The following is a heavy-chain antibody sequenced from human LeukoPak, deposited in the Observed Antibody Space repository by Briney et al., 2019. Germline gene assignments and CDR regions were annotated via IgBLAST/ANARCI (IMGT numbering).Heavy chain of an antibody. J-gene: IGHJ3*02. Sequence: GGSLRLSCAASGFTFSSYDMHWVRQTTEKRLEWVSAIGTAGDTYYPGSVMGRFTISRENAKNSLYLQMNSLRAGDTAVYYCAITVTGTGAFDIWGQGTMVTVSS. V-gene: IGHV3-13*01. CDR3: AITVTGTGAFDI. CDR1: GFTFSSYD. D-gene: IGHD6-19*01. CDR2: IGTAGDT.